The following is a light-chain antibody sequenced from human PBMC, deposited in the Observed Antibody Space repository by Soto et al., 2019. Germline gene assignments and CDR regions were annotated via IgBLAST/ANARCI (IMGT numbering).Light chain of an antibody. CDR2: GAS. J-gene: IGKJ1*01. V-gene: IGKV3-15*01. Sequence: EIVLTQSPGTLSLSPGERATLYCRASQSVSSNLAWYQQKPGQAPRLLIYGASTRATGIPARFSGSGSGTEFTLTISSLQSEDFAVYYCQQYNNWPRGTFGQGTKVEIK. CDR3: QQYNNWPRGT. CDR1: QSVSSN.